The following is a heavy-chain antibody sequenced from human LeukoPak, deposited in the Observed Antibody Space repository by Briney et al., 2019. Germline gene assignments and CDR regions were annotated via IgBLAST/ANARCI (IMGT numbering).Heavy chain of an antibody. D-gene: IGHD6-19*01. CDR3: TTYRSGHY. J-gene: IGHJ4*02. CDR1: GFTFDDYA. CDR2: IGIKANNYAT. V-gene: IGHV3-73*01. Sequence: GGSLRLSCAASGFTFDDYAMHWVRQASGRGLEWVGRIGIKANNYATAYSAALKGRFTISRDDSKNTAYLQMNSLRTDDTAVYYCTTYRSGHYWGQGTLVTVSS.